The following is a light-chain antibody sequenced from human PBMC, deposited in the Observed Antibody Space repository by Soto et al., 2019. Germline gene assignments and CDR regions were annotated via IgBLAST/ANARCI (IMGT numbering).Light chain of an antibody. Sequence: EIVLTQSPGTLSLSPGERATLSCRASQSVSSSFLAWYQQKPGQAPRLLIYGASTTATGIPARFSGSGSGTEFTLTIDSLQSEDFAVYYCQQYKNWPRTFGQGTKVDIK. J-gene: IGKJ1*01. CDR3: QQYKNWPRT. CDR1: QSVSSSF. CDR2: GAS. V-gene: IGKV3-15*01.